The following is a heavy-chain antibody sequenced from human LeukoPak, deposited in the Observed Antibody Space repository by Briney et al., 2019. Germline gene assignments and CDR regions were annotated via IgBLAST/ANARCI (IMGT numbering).Heavy chain of an antibody. J-gene: IGHJ4*02. Sequence: SETLSLTCTVSGGSISSYYWSWIRQPPGKGLEWIGYIYYSGSTNYNPSLKSRVTISVDTSKNQFSLKLSSVTAADTAVYYCARVQSGSYFYFDYWGQGTLVTASS. CDR1: GGSISSYY. D-gene: IGHD1-26*01. CDR3: ARVQSGSYFYFDY. CDR2: IYYSGST. V-gene: IGHV4-59*08.